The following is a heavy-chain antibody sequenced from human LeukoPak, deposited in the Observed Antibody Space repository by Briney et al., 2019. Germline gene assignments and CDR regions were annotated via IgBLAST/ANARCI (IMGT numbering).Heavy chain of an antibody. V-gene: IGHV4-59*01. CDR3: TRGAGWLIDY. Sequence: SETLSLTCTVSGGSISSYYWSWIRQPPGKGLEWIGNIYYSGSTNYNPSLKSRVTISADTSKNQFSLKLNSLTTADTAVYYCTRGAGWLIDYWGQGILVTVSS. D-gene: IGHD3-16*01. CDR2: IYYSGST. J-gene: IGHJ4*02. CDR1: GGSISSYY.